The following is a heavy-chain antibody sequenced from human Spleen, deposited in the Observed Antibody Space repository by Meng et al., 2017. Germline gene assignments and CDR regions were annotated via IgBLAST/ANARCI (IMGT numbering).Heavy chain of an antibody. V-gene: IGHV3-23*01. D-gene: IGHD2-2*01. CDR1: GFTFSTVG. CDR3: ARGGRTSCYSPSAY. CDR2: ISSTGGAP. Sequence: EVQLCESGGGLVQPGGSLRPSYAASGFTFSTVGMNWVRQAPGKGLEWVSTISSTGGAPYYADSVKGRLTISRDNSKNTLSLQMNNLRAEDTALYYCARGGRTSCYSPSAYWGQGTLVTVSS. J-gene: IGHJ4*02.